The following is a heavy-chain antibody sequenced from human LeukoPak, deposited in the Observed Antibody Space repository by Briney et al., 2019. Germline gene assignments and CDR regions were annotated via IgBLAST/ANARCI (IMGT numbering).Heavy chain of an antibody. CDR3: TRGEEMATITTTLDFDY. V-gene: IGHV3-49*04. J-gene: IGHJ4*02. Sequence: PGGSLRLSCTASGFTLGDYAMSWVRQAPGKGLEWVGFIRSKAYGGTTEYAASVKGRFTISRDDSKSIAYLQMNSLKTEDTAVYYCTRGEEMATITTTLDFDYWGQGTLVTVSS. CDR2: IRSKAYGGTT. CDR1: GFTLGDYA. D-gene: IGHD5-24*01.